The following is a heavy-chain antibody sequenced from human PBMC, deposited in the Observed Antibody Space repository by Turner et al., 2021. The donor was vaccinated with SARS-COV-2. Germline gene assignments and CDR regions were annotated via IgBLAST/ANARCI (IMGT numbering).Heavy chain of an antibody. V-gene: IGHV3-21*06. CDR1: VFTFRSYG. J-gene: IGHJ3*02. Sequence: EAQLVESGGGLVKPGGSLRVSCAASVFTFRSYGMNWVRQAPGKGLEWVSSISSSSSYIYYADSRKGRFTISRNNAKNSVYLQMNSLRAEDTAVYYCAREKPGFDSSGYYPDAFDIWGQGTMVTVSS. CDR3: AREKPGFDSSGYYPDAFDI. CDR2: ISSSSSYI. D-gene: IGHD3-22*01.